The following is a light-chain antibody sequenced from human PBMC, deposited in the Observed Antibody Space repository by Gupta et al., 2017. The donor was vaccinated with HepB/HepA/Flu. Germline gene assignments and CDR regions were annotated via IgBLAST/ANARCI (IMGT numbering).Light chain of an antibody. Sequence: QSSLTLPPSASGSPGQSVTIACTGTSSDVGGYNYVSWYQQHPGKAPKLMIYEVSRRPSGVPDRFSGSKSGNTASLTVSGLQAEDEADYYCSSYASSNNFVFGGGTKLTVL. J-gene: IGLJ2*01. CDR1: SSDVGGYNY. CDR2: EVS. CDR3: SSYASSNNFV. V-gene: IGLV2-8*01.